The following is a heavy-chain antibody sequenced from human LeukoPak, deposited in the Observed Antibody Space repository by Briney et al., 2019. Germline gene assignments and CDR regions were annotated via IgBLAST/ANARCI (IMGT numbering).Heavy chain of an antibody. J-gene: IGHJ4*02. CDR2: INTDGSST. D-gene: IGHD1-26*01. V-gene: IGHV3-74*01. Sequence: PGGSLRLSCAASGFTFSSYWMHWVRQAPGRGLVWVSYINTDGSSTNYADSVKGRFTISRDNAKNTLYLQMNRLRGEDTAVYYCARDPVGAPSIDYWGQGTLLTVSS. CDR3: ARDPVGAPSIDY. CDR1: GFTFSSYW.